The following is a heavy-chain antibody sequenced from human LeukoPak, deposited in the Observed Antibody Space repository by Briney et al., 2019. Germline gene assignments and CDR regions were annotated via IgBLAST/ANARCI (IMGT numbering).Heavy chain of an antibody. CDR3: ARTGGPWSMTTDYGMDV. J-gene: IGHJ6*01. D-gene: IGHD4-17*01. V-gene: IGHV3-23*01. CDR2: ISGSGSST. Sequence: GGSLRLSCAASGFTFTSYAMSWVRQAPGKGLEWVSAISGSGSSTSYADSVKGRFTISRDNSKNTLYLQMNSLRAEDTAVYYCARTGGPWSMTTDYGMDVWGQGTTVTVSS. CDR1: GFTFTSYA.